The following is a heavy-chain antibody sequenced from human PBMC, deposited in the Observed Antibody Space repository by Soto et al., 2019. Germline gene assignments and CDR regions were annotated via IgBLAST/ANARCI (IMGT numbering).Heavy chain of an antibody. CDR1: GGSFSGYY. J-gene: IGHJ4*02. Sequence: SETLSLTCAVYGGSFSGYYWTWIRQPPGTGLEWIGYIYYSGSTNYNPSLKSRVTISVDTSKNQFSLKLSSVTAADTAVYYCAMSFYGDGLDYWGQGTLVTVS. D-gene: IGHD4-17*01. CDR2: IYYSGST. V-gene: IGHV4-59*01. CDR3: AMSFYGDGLDY.